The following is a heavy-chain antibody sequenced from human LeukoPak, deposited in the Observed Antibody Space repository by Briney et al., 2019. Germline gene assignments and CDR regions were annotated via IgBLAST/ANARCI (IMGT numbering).Heavy chain of an antibody. D-gene: IGHD3-10*01. Sequence: GRSLRLSCAASGFTFDDYAMHWVRQAPGKGLEWVSGISWNSGSIGYADSVKGRFIISRDNAKNSLYLQMNSLRAEDTALYYCAKDSFYGSGSYYDSWFDPWGQGTLVTVSS. CDR3: AKDSFYGSGSYYDSWFDP. J-gene: IGHJ5*02. V-gene: IGHV3-9*01. CDR1: GFTFDDYA. CDR2: ISWNSGSI.